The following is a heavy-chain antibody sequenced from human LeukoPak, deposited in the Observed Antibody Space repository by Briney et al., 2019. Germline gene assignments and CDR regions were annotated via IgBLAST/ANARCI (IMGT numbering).Heavy chain of an antibody. CDR1: GFTFTNYW. CDR2: IKEDGSDK. CDR3: ARDTGYNTFDY. J-gene: IGHJ4*02. Sequence: GGSLRLSCAASGFTFTNYWMSWVRQAPGKGLEWVANIKEDGSDKYYVDSVKGRFTISRDNAKNSQYLQMNSLRAEDTAVYYCARDTGYNTFDYWGQGTLVAVSS. V-gene: IGHV3-7*05. D-gene: IGHD5-24*01.